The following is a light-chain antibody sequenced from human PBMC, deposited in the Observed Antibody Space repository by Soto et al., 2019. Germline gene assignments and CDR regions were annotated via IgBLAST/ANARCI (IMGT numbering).Light chain of an antibody. Sequence: QSALTQPPSASGSPGQSVTISCTGTSSDVGGYNYVSWYQQHPGKAPKVIIYEVSKRPSGVPDRFSGSKSGSTASLTVSGLQAEDEADYYCSSYVVTTTVGFGTSTKLTVL. J-gene: IGLJ1*01. V-gene: IGLV2-8*01. CDR2: EVS. CDR1: SSDVGGYNY. CDR3: SSYVVTTTVG.